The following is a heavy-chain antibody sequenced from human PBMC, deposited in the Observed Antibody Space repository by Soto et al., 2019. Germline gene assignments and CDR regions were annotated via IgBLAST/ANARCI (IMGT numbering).Heavy chain of an antibody. Sequence: GGSLRLSCAASGFTFSNAWMSWVRQAPGKGLEWVGRIKSKTDGGTTDYAAPVKGRFTISRDDSKNTLYLQMNSLKTEDTAVYYCTTDRHRYSGYDLSYWGQGTLVTVSS. CDR3: TTDRHRYSGYDLSY. CDR2: IKSKTDGGTT. J-gene: IGHJ4*02. V-gene: IGHV3-15*01. CDR1: GFTFSNAW. D-gene: IGHD5-12*01.